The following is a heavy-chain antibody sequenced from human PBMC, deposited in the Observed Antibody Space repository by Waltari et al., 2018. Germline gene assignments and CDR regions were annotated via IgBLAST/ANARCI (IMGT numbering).Heavy chain of an antibody. CDR3: ARGRSRYCSSTSCYGGYFDY. J-gene: IGHJ4*02. D-gene: IGHD2-2*01. CDR1: GGSFSGSY. CDR2: INHSGST. V-gene: IGHV4-34*01. Sequence: QVQLQQWGAGLLKHSETLSLTCAVYGGSFSGSYWSWIRQPPGKGLEWIGEINHSGSTNYNPSLKSRVTISVDTSKNQFSLKLSSVTAADTAVYYCARGRSRYCSSTSCYGGYFDYWGQGTLVTVSS.